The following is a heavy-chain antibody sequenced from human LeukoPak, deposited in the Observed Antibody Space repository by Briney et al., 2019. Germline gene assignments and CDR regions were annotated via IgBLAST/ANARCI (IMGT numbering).Heavy chain of an antibody. J-gene: IGHJ6*03. D-gene: IGHD3-22*01. CDR2: ISSSGST. Sequence: PSETLSLTCTVSGDSISSGDYYWSWIRQPAGKGLEWIGRISSSGSTNYNPSLKSRVTMSVDTSKNQFSLKLSSVTAADTAVYYCERAGRTYDSSGSYRYYYYYMDVWGKGTTVTISS. V-gene: IGHV4-61*02. CDR1: GDSISSGDYY. CDR3: ERAGRTYDSSGSYRYYYYYMDV.